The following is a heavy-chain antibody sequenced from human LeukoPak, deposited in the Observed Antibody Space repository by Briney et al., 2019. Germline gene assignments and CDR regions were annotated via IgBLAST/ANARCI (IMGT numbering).Heavy chain of an antibody. CDR3: ARLSPLYGHYGVFDY. D-gene: IGHD4-17*01. CDR1: GGSISNYF. Sequence: SETLSLTCTVSGGSISNYFWTWIRQPPGEGLEWIGYIYYSGSTSYNPSLKSRVTISVDTSRNQFSLRLSSVTAADTAVYYCARLSPLYGHYGVFDYWGQGILVTVSS. CDR2: IYYSGST. V-gene: IGHV4-59*08. J-gene: IGHJ4*02.